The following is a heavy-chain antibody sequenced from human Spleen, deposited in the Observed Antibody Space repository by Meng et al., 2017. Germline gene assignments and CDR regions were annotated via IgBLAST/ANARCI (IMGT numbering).Heavy chain of an antibody. CDR2: IQPGGST. V-gene: IGHV4-4*02. Sequence: QPQLQESGPGLVKPSEALSLTCAVYGGSFSSSNWWSWVRQPPGKGLEWIGEIQPGGSTNYNPSLKRRVTISVDRSKNQFSLNLSSVTAADTAVYYCARIPDYDTSASWGQGTLVTVSS. CDR3: ARIPDYDTSAS. D-gene: IGHD3-22*01. J-gene: IGHJ5*02. CDR1: GGSFSSSNW.